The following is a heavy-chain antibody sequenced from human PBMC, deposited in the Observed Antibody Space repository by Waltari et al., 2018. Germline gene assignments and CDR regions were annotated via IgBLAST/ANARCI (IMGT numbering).Heavy chain of an antibody. CDR3: AGPYYDFWSGYSTGDAFDI. J-gene: IGHJ3*02. Sequence: QPPGKGLEWIGEINHSGSTNYNPSLKSRVTISVDTSKNQFSLKLSSVTAADTAVYYCAGPYYDFWSGYSTGDAFDIWGQGTMVTVSS. D-gene: IGHD3-3*01. V-gene: IGHV4-34*01. CDR2: INHSGST.